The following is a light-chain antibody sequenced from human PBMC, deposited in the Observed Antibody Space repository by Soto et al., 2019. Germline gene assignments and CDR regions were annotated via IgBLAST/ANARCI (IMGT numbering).Light chain of an antibody. Sequence: EIVLTQSPGTLSLSPGERATLSCSASQSVSSSYLAWYQQKPGQAPRLLIYGASNRATGIPDRFSGSGSGTDFTLTISRLEPEDFAVYYCQQYADSPRTFGQGTKVEIK. CDR2: GAS. J-gene: IGKJ1*01. CDR3: QQYADSPRT. CDR1: QSVSSSY. V-gene: IGKV3-20*01.